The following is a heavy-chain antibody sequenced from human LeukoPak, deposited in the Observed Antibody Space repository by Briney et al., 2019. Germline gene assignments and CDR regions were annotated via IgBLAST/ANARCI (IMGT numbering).Heavy chain of an antibody. CDR3: ARVKYNWNDVGAFDI. V-gene: IGHV1-2*04. J-gene: IGHJ3*02. D-gene: IGHD1-1*01. CDR2: INPNSGGT. Sequence: ASVKVSCKASGYTFTGYYMHWVRQAPGQGLEWMGWINPNSGGTNYAQKFQGWVTMTRDTSISTAHMELSRLRSDDTAVYYCARVKYNWNDVGAFDIWGQGTTVTVSS. CDR1: GYTFTGYY.